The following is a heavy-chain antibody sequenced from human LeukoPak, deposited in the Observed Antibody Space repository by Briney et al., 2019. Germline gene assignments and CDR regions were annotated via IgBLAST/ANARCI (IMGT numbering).Heavy chain of an antibody. CDR2: ISSSGSTI. CDR3: ARDYGGSSPFDH. Sequence: GGSLRLSCAASGFTFSSYEMHWVRQAPGKGLEWVSYISSSGSTIYYADSVKGRFTISRDNAKNSLYLQMNSLRAEDTAVYYCARDYGGSSPFDHWGQGTLVTVSS. J-gene: IGHJ4*02. D-gene: IGHD4-23*01. CDR1: GFTFSSYE. V-gene: IGHV3-48*03.